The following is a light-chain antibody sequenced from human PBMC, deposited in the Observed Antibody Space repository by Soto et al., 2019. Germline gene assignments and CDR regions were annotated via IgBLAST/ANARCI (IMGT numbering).Light chain of an antibody. Sequence: DIQMTQSPSSLSASVGDRVTITCRASQSISSYLNWYQQKPGKAPKLLIYAASSLQSGVPSRFSRSGSGTDFTLTISSLQPEDFATYYCQQSYTRDTFGGGTKVEIK. J-gene: IGKJ4*01. CDR1: QSISSY. V-gene: IGKV1-39*01. CDR3: QQSYTRDT. CDR2: AAS.